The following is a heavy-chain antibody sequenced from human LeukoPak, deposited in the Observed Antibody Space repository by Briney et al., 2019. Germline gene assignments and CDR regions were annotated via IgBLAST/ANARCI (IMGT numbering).Heavy chain of an antibody. Sequence: PGGSLRLSCAASGFTFSSYSMNWVRQAPGKGLEWVSSISSSRSYIYYADSVKGRFTISRDNAKNSLYLQMNSLRAEDTAVYYCAREVEYDILTGQHWFDPWGQGTLVTVSS. D-gene: IGHD3-9*01. CDR3: AREVEYDILTGQHWFDP. J-gene: IGHJ5*02. CDR1: GFTFSSYS. V-gene: IGHV3-21*01. CDR2: ISSSRSYI.